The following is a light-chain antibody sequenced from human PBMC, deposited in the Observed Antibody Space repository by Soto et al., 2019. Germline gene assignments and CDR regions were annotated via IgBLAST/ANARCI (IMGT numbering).Light chain of an antibody. Sequence: QSALTQPASVSGSPGQSITISCTGTSRDVGAYDYVSWYLQYPDKAPQLLIYSVDHRPSGVSSRFSGSKSGNTASLTISGLQAEDEGDYYCCSYADGSIYFFGTGTKLTVL. CDR2: SVD. V-gene: IGLV2-14*03. CDR3: CSYADGSIYF. CDR1: SRDVGAYDY. J-gene: IGLJ1*01.